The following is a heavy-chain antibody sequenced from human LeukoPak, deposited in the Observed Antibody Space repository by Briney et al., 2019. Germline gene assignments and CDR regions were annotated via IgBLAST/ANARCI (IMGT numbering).Heavy chain of an antibody. V-gene: IGHV1-69*04. Sequence: GASVKVSCKASGGTFSSYAISWVRQAPGQGLEWMGRIIPILGIANYAQKFQGRVTITADKSTSTAYMELSSLRSEDTAVYYCARGYYGSGSYYYGMDVWGQGTTVTVSS. D-gene: IGHD3-10*01. CDR2: IIPILGIA. J-gene: IGHJ6*02. CDR1: GGTFSSYA. CDR3: ARGYYGSGSYYYGMDV.